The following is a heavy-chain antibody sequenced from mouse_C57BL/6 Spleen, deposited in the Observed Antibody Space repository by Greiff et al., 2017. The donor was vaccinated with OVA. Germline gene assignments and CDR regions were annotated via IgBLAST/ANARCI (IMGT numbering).Heavy chain of an antibody. Sequence: VHLVESGPELVKPGASVKISCKASGYAFSSSWMNWVKQRPGKGLEWIGRIYPGDGDTNYNGKFKGKATLTADKSSSTAYMQLSSLTSEDSAVYFCARWETTGYFDYWGQGTTLTVSS. J-gene: IGHJ2*01. V-gene: IGHV1-82*01. CDR2: IYPGDGDT. CDR1: GYAFSSSW. D-gene: IGHD2-12*01. CDR3: ARWETTGYFDY.